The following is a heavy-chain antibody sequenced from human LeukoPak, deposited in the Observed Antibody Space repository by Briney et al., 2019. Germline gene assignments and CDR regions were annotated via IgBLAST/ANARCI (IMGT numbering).Heavy chain of an antibody. Sequence: GASVKVSCKASGYTFTGYYMHWVRQAPGQGLEWMGWMNPYSGGTNYAQKFQGRVTMTRDTSISTAYMELRRLSSDDTAIYYCARPYCNGGSCHDYFDHWGQGTLVSVSS. J-gene: IGHJ4*02. CDR3: ARPYCNGGSCHDYFDH. CDR2: MNPYSGGT. CDR1: GYTFTGYY. D-gene: IGHD2-15*01. V-gene: IGHV1-2*02.